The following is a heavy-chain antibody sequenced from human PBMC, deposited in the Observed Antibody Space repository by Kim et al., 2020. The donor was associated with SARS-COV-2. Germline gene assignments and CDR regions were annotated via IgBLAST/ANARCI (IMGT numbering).Heavy chain of an antibody. Sequence: GGSLRLSCAASGFTFSSYAMSWVRQAPGKGLEWVSAISGSGGSTYYADSVKGRFTISRDNSKNTLYLQMNSLRAEDTAVYYCAKAVSRITIFGVVTRGGMDGWGQGTTVTVS. D-gene: IGHD3-3*01. CDR3: AKAVSRITIFGVVTRGGMDG. J-gene: IGHJ6*02. CDR2: ISGSGGST. V-gene: IGHV3-23*01. CDR1: GFTFSSYA.